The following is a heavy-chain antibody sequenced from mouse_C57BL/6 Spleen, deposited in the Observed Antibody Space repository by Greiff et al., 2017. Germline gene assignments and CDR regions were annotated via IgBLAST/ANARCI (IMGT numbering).Heavy chain of an antibody. V-gene: IGHV1-20*01. D-gene: IGHD1-1*01. J-gene: IGHJ4*01. Sequence: EVHLVESGPELVKPGDSVKISCKASGYSFTGYFMNWVMQSHGKSLEWIGRINPYNGDTFYNQKFKGKATLTVDKSSSTAHMELRSLTSEDSAVYYCARWDTTVVAYYYAMDYWGQGTSVTVSS. CDR2: INPYNGDT. CDR1: GYSFTGYF. CDR3: ARWDTTVVAYYYAMDY.